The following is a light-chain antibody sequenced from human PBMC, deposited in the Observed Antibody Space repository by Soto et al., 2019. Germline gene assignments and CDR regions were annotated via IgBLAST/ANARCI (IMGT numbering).Light chain of an antibody. V-gene: IGKV3-11*01. J-gene: IGKJ4*01. CDR1: QTVSSF. CDR3: QKRSNRPLT. CDR2: DSS. Sequence: VLTQSPATLSLSPGERATLSCRASQTVSSFLAWYQQKPGQAPRLLIHDSSDRATGIPARFSGSGSGTDFTLTSRRLEPEDVSVYYCQKRSNRPLTFGGGTRVEI.